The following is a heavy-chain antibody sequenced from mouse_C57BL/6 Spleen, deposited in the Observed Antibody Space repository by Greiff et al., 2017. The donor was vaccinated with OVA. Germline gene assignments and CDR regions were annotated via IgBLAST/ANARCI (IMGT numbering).Heavy chain of an antibody. D-gene: IGHD1-1*01. CDR3: TTLPYYGRGDFDY. CDR2: IDPENGDT. V-gene: IGHV14-4*01. J-gene: IGHJ2*01. CDR1: GFNIKDDY. Sequence: EVKLVESGAELVRPGASVKLSCTASGFNIKDDYMHWVKQRPEQGLEWIGWIDPENGDTEYASKFQGKATITADTSSNTAYLQLSSLTSEDTAVYYCTTLPYYGRGDFDYWGQGTTLTVSS.